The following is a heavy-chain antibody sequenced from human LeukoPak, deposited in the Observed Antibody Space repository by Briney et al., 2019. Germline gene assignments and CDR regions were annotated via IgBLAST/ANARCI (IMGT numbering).Heavy chain of an antibody. CDR3: AKDPYRVIVTAGNYLDP. J-gene: IGHJ5*02. CDR2: ISNDGSNI. V-gene: IGHV3-30*18. D-gene: IGHD2-21*01. CDR1: GFTFSSCG. Sequence: PGGSLRLSCATSGFTFSSCGMHWVRQVPGKGLEWVAVISNDGSNIQYGDSAKGRFTISRDNSKNTVFLHMNSLRSEDTAVYYCAKDPYRVIVTAGNYLDPWGQGTLVTVSS.